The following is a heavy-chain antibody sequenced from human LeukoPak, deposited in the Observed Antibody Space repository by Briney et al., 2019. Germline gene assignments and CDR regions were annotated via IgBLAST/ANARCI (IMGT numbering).Heavy chain of an antibody. CDR1: GFAFSSYS. CDR3: AKSPGLRYCSSTSCYLEY. J-gene: IGHJ4*02. CDR2: ISSSSSYI. D-gene: IGHD2-2*01. V-gene: IGHV3-21*04. Sequence: GSLRLSCAASGFAFSSYSMNWVRQAPGKGLEWVSSISSSSSYIYYADSVKGRFTISRDNSKNTLYLQMNSLRAEDTAVYYCAKSPGLRYCSSTSCYLEYWGQGTLVTVSS.